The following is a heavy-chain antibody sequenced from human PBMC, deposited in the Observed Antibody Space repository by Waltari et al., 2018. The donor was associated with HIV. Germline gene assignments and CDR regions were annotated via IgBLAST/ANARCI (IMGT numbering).Heavy chain of an antibody. CDR1: GYTFSASS. CDR2: INPNSGGT. D-gene: IGHD3-22*01. V-gene: IGHV1-2*02. J-gene: IGHJ5*02. Sequence: QVQLVQSGAEVKKTGAPVTVSFQASGYTFSASSMHWVRQAPGQGLEWMGWINPNSGGTRYADKFQGRVTMTRDTSISTAYMELSRLRFDDTAVYYCARVFRGTVNYFDSRLGHWGQGTLVTVSS. CDR3: ARVFRGTVNYFDSRLGH.